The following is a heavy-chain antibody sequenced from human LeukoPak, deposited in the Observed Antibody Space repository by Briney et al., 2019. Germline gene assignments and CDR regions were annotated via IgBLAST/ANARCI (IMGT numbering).Heavy chain of an antibody. V-gene: IGHV3-48*03. CDR3: ARVVRSYYNGMDV. CDR2: ISSGGNTI. CDR1: GFSFSGYE. D-gene: IGHD3-10*01. Sequence: GGSLRLSCAASGFSFSGYEMNWVRQAPGKGLEWISYISSGGNTIYYADSVKGRFTISRDNAKKSLFLQMNSLRAEDTAVYYCARVVRSYYNGMDVWGQGTTVTVS. J-gene: IGHJ6*02.